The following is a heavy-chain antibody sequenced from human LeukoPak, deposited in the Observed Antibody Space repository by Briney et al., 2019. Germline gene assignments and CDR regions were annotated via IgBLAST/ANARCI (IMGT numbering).Heavy chain of an antibody. D-gene: IGHD5-18*01. Sequence: SVKVSCKASGGTFSSYAISWVRQAPGQGLEWMGGIIPIFGTANYAQKFQGRVTITADESTSTAYMELSTLRSQDTAVYYCNTAMVWKDAFDIWGQGTMVTVSS. CDR3: NTAMVWKDAFDI. J-gene: IGHJ3*02. V-gene: IGHV1-69*01. CDR2: IIPIFGTA. CDR1: GGTFSSYA.